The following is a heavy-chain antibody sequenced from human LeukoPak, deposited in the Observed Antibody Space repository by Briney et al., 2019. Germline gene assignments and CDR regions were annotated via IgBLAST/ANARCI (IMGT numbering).Heavy chain of an antibody. D-gene: IGHD4-17*01. CDR2: ISASGGST. J-gene: IGHJ4*02. V-gene: IGHV3-23*01. Sequence: PGGSLRLSCVDSGFTFSSYDMSWVRQIPGKGLEWVSAISASGGSTYYADSVKGRFTISRDNSKSTLYLQMNSLRAEDTAVYYCAKLRTVTALGYWGQGTLVTVSS. CDR1: GFTFSSYD. CDR3: AKLRTVTALGY.